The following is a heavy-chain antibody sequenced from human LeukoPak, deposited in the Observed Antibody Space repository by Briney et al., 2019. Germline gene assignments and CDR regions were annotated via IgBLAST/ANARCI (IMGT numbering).Heavy chain of an antibody. CDR2: ISYRTSPI. CDR3: TRAYPPLRTAAAGDH. CDR1: GFTSSDCD. V-gene: IGHV3-21*01. Sequence: GGSLRLSCTASGFTSSDCDMNWVRQAAGKGLEWVSSISYRTSPIYYAESVKGRFTISRDNAKNSLYLQMDSLRAEDTAIYYCTRAYPPLRTAAAGDHWGQGTLVTVSS. J-gene: IGHJ4*02. D-gene: IGHD6-13*01.